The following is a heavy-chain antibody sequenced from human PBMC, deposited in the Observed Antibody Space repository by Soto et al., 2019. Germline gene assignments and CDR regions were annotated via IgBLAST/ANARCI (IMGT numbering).Heavy chain of an antibody. D-gene: IGHD6-19*01. Sequence: QVQLVQSGAEVKKPGASVKVSCKASGYIVTTYYIHWVRQAPGQGLEWMGIINPSSGSTSSAQKFQGRVTMTRDTSTSTVYMELSSLRSEDTAVYYCSRAPFARGSGWYDYWGQGTLVTVSS. CDR3: SRAPFARGSGWYDY. V-gene: IGHV1-46*03. CDR2: INPSSGST. J-gene: IGHJ4*02. CDR1: GYIVTTYY.